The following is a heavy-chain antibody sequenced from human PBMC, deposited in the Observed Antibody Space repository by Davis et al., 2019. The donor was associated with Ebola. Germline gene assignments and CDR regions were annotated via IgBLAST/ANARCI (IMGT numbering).Heavy chain of an antibody. Sequence: PGGSLRLSCAASGFTVSSNYMSWVRQAPGKGLEWVSVIYSGGSTYYADSVKGRFTISRHNSKNTLYLQMNSLRAEDTAVYYCARSAYSSSWNWFDPWGQGTLVTVSS. CDR2: IYSGGST. V-gene: IGHV3-53*04. J-gene: IGHJ5*02. D-gene: IGHD6-13*01. CDR3: ARSAYSSSWNWFDP. CDR1: GFTVSSNY.